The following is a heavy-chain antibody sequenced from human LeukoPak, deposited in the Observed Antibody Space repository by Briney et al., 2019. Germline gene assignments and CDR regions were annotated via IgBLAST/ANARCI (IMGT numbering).Heavy chain of an antibody. CDR3: ARARPRYSSSWYSDYFDY. CDR2: IYYSGST. Sequence: SETLSLTCTVSGGSISSSSYYWGWIRQPPGKGLEWIGSIYYSGSTYYNPSLKSRVTISVNTSKNHFSLKLSSVTAADTAVYYCARARPRYSSSWYSDYFDYWGQGTPVTVSS. V-gene: IGHV4-39*07. CDR1: GGSISSSSYY. D-gene: IGHD6-13*01. J-gene: IGHJ4*02.